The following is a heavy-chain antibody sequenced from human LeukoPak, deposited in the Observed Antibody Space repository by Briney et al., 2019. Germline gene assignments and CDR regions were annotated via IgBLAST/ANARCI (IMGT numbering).Heavy chain of an antibody. Sequence: PGGSLRLSCAASRFTFSDYYVDWVRRAPGKGLEWVSYISSSGSTIYYADSVKGRFTISRDNAKNSLYLQMNSLRAEDTAVYYCAGDNYDSSGYYFDWGQGTLVTVSS. J-gene: IGHJ4*02. CDR3: AGDNYDSSGYYFD. CDR1: RFTFSDYY. V-gene: IGHV3-11*04. D-gene: IGHD3-22*01. CDR2: ISSSGSTI.